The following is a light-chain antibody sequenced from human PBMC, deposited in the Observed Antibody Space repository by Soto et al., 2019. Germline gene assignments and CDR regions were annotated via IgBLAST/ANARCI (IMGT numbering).Light chain of an antibody. V-gene: IGKV3-11*01. Sequence: EIVLTQSPATLSLSPGERATLSCRASQSVSTYLAWFQHKPGQAPRLLIYDASTRATGIPARFSGSGSASGTAFPLTISSLESEDFAVYYCQHRSNWLTFGGGTRVEL. CDR1: QSVSTY. J-gene: IGKJ4*01. CDR3: QHRSNWLT. CDR2: DAS.